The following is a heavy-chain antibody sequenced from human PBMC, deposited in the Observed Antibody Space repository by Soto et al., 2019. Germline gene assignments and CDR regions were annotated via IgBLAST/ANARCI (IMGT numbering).Heavy chain of an antibody. CDR2: IYFSGST. Sequence: QVQLQESGPGLMKPSETLSLTCSVSGGSVNSGVFYWSWIRQPPGKGLELIGHIYFSGSTNHNPSLKSRVTIALDTSKNQFSLKLSSVTAADTAVYYCARYVSWGYFDYWGQGSLVTVSS. J-gene: IGHJ4*02. D-gene: IGHD3-10*02. V-gene: IGHV4-61*08. CDR1: GGSVNSGVFY. CDR3: ARYVSWGYFDY.